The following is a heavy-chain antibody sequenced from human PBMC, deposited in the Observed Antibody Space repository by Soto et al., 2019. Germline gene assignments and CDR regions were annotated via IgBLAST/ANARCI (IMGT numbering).Heavy chain of an antibody. CDR1: GYTFTSYG. D-gene: IGHD6-19*01. V-gene: IGHV1-18*04. CDR3: ARENPYSSGYSYGMDV. J-gene: IGHJ6*02. Sequence: ASVKVSCKASGYTFTSYGISWVRQAPGQGLEWMGWISAYNGNTNYAQKLQGRVTMTTDTSTSTAYMELRSLRSDDTAVYYCARENPYSSGYSYGMDVWGQGTTVTVSS. CDR2: ISAYNGNT.